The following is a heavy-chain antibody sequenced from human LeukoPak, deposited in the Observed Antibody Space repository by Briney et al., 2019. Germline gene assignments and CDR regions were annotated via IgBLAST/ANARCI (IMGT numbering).Heavy chain of an antibody. Sequence: SVKVSCKASGGTFSSYAISWVRQAPGQGLEWMGGIIPIFGTANYAQKFQGRVMITTDESTSTAYMELSSLRSEDTAVYYCARDGPTYYYGSGSRPEDYYYMDVWGKGTTVTVSS. CDR2: IIPIFGTA. V-gene: IGHV1-69*05. J-gene: IGHJ6*03. CDR1: GGTFSSYA. D-gene: IGHD3-10*01. CDR3: ARDGPTYYYGSGSRPEDYYYMDV.